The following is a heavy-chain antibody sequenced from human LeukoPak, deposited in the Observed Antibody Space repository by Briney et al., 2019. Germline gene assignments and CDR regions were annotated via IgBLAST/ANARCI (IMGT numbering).Heavy chain of an antibody. CDR2: IYTRGST. V-gene: IGHV4-61*02. CDR3: ATDGMVRGPDAWFDS. Sequence: PSETLSLTCTVSGGSVTSGRYYWSWIRQPASKGLEWIGRIYTRGSTNYNPSLKSRVTISVDTSKNQFSLDLTSVTAADTAVYYCATDGMVRGPDAWFDSWDQGTLVTVSS. D-gene: IGHD3-10*01. J-gene: IGHJ5*01. CDR1: GGSVTSGRYY.